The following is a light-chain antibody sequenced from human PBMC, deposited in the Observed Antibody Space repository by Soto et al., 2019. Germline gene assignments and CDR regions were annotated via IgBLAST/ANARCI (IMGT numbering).Light chain of an antibody. Sequence: DIQMTQSPSSLSASVGDRVTITCRVSQSISSYLNWYQQKPGKAPKLLIYAASSLQSGVPSRFSGSGSGTDFTLTISSLQPEDFATYYCQQSYSTPYTFGQGNNLEIK. CDR2: AAS. V-gene: IGKV1-39*01. CDR3: QQSYSTPYT. CDR1: QSISSY. J-gene: IGKJ2*01.